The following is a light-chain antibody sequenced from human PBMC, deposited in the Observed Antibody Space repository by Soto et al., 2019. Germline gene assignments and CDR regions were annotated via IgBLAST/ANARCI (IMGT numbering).Light chain of an antibody. V-gene: IGKV4-1*01. CDR1: QNNKNY. J-gene: IGKJ1*01. Sequence: DILVTQSPDSLAVSLGERATINCKSSQNNKNYLAWYQQKAGQPPKLLIDWASTRASGVPDRFSGSGSGTDFTLTISSLQAEDVAVYYCQLYYNSWTFGQGTKVDIK. CDR2: WAS. CDR3: QLYYNSWT.